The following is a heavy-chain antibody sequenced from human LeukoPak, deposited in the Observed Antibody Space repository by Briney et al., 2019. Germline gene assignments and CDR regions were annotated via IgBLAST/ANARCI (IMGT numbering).Heavy chain of an antibody. D-gene: IGHD1-26*01. CDR3: AKGGIVEPY. Sequence: GGSLRLXCAASGFTFSSYGMHWVRPAPGKGLEWVAVIWYDGSNKYYADSVKGRFTISRDNSKNTLYLQMNSLRAEDTAVYYCAKGGIVEPYWGQGTLVTVSS. CDR2: IWYDGSNK. CDR1: GFTFSSYG. V-gene: IGHV3-33*06. J-gene: IGHJ4*02.